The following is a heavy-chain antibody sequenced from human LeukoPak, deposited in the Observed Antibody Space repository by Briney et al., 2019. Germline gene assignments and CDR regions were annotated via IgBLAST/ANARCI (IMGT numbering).Heavy chain of an antibody. J-gene: IGHJ4*02. CDR3: ARWAGARPGGYYDFWTGPYDY. CDR1: GDTFTNYY. Sequence: GASVKVSCKASGDTFTNYYMHWVRQAPGQGLEWMGIINPTGDSTRYAQKFQGRVTMTRDTSTSTVYMELRSLRSEDTAVYYCARWAGARPGGYYDFWTGPYDYWGQGSLVTVSS. V-gene: IGHV1-46*01. D-gene: IGHD3-3*01. CDR2: INPTGDST.